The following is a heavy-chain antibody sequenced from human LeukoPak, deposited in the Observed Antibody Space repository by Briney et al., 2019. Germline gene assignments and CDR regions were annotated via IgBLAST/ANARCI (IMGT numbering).Heavy chain of an antibody. Sequence: SETLSLTCAVYGGSFSGYYWSWIRPPPRKGLEWIGEINHSGSTNYNPSLKSRVTISVDTSKNQFSLRLSSVTAADTAVYYCVRFVGSSWLAFDIWGQGTMVTVSS. J-gene: IGHJ3*02. CDR1: GGSFSGYY. V-gene: IGHV4-34*01. CDR2: INHSGST. D-gene: IGHD6-13*01. CDR3: VRFVGSSWLAFDI.